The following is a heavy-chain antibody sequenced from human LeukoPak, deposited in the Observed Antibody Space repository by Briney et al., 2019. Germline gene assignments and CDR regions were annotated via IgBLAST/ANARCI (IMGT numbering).Heavy chain of an antibody. CDR3: ASDPAGIPENFDY. CDR1: GGTFSTYA. J-gene: IGHJ4*02. D-gene: IGHD1-26*01. V-gene: IGHV1-69*13. CDR2: IIPIFGTA. Sequence: SVTVSCTASGGTFSTYAISWVRQAPGQGLEWMGGIIPIFGTANYAQKFQGRVTITADESTSTAYMELSSLRSEDTAVCYCASDPAGIPENFDYWGQGTLVTVSS.